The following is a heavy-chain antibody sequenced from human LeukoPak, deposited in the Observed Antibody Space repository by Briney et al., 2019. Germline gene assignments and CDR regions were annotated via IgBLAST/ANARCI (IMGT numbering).Heavy chain of an antibody. V-gene: IGHV5-51*01. J-gene: IGHJ4*02. CDR2: IYPGDSDI. Sequence: GESLKISCEGSGYSFTHYWIVWVRQMPGKGLEWMGIIYPGDSDIRYSPSFQGQVTISAAKSISTAYLQWYSLKASDTAMYYCARQDYGSGSYYYWGQGTLVTVSS. CDR3: ARQDYGSGSYYY. D-gene: IGHD3-10*01. CDR1: GYSFTHYW.